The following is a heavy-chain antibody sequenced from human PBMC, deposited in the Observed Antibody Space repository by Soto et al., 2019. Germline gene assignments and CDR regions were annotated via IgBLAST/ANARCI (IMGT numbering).Heavy chain of an antibody. V-gene: IGHV4-34*01. CDR3: SRVPLYYDILTGYSRGYFDY. CDR1: GGSFSGYY. Sequence: KPSETLSLTCAVYGGSFSGYYWSWIRQPPGKGLEWIGEINHSGSTNYNPSLKRRVTISVDTSKNQFSLKLSSVTAADTAVYYCSRVPLYYDILTGYSRGYFDYWGQGTLVTVSS. D-gene: IGHD3-9*01. CDR2: INHSGST. J-gene: IGHJ4*02.